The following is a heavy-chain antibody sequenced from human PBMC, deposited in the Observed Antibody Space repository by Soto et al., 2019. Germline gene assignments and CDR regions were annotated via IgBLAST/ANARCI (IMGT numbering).Heavy chain of an antibody. CDR2: ISISSRTI. Sequence: EMHLVESGGGLVQPGGSLTLSCAASGFTFRSYSMNWVRQAPGKGLEWVSYISISSRTIYYADSVKGRFTISRDDAKNSLYLQMNSLRDEDTSVYYCARDNGIAGSFDPWGQGTLVTVSS. V-gene: IGHV3-48*02. CDR3: ARDNGIAGSFDP. J-gene: IGHJ5*02. CDR1: GFTFRSYS. D-gene: IGHD6-13*01.